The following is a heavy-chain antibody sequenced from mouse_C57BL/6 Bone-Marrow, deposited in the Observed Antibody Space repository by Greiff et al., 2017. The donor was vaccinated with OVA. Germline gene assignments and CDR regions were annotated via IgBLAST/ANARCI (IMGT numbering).Heavy chain of an antibody. Sequence: VKVVESGPELVKPGASVKISCKASGYAFSSSWMNWVKQRPGKGLEWIGRIYPGDGDTNYNGKFKGKATLTADKSSSTAYMQLSSLTSEDSAVYFCARSVYYLDYWGQGTTLTVSS. CDR2: IYPGDGDT. V-gene: IGHV1-82*01. CDR1: GYAFSSSW. CDR3: ARSVYYLDY. J-gene: IGHJ2*01.